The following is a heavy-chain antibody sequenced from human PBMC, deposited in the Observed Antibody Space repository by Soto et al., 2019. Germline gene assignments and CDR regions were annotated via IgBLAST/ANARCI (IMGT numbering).Heavy chain of an antibody. CDR3: ARHASYCSSTSCYATDYYYYYYMDV. Sequence: SETLSLTCTVSGGSISSYYWSWIRQPPGKGLEWIGYIYYSGSTNYNPSLKSRVTVSVDTSKNQFSLKLSSVTAADTAVYYCARHASYCSSTSCYATDYYYYYYMDVWGKGTTVPVSS. J-gene: IGHJ6*03. CDR1: GGSISSYY. D-gene: IGHD2-2*01. CDR2: IYYSGST. V-gene: IGHV4-59*08.